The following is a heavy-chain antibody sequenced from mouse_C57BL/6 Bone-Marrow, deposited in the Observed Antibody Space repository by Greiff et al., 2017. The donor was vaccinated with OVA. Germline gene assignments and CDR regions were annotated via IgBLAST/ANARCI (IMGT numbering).Heavy chain of an antibody. CDR2: INPYNGGT. CDR1: GYTFTDYY. D-gene: IGHD2-1*01. J-gene: IGHJ3*01. CDR3: ARREGYYGNS. Sequence: EVQLQQSGPVLVKPGASVKMSCKASGYTFTDYYMNWVKQSHGKSLEWIGVINPYNGGTSYNQKFKGKATLTVDKSSSTAYMELNSLTSEDSAVYYCARREGYYGNSWGQGTLVTVSA. V-gene: IGHV1-19*01.